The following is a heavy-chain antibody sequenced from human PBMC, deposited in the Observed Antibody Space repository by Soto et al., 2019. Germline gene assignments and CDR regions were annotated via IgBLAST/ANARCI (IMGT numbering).Heavy chain of an antibody. V-gene: IGHV3-64D*08. CDR3: VKTGGSGYYFDY. Sequence: GGSLRLSCSAFGFTFIDYAMHWVRQAPGKGLEHVSGIRLNGDTTFYADSVKGRFTISRDNSKNVLYLQMSNLRAEDTALYYCVKTGGSGYYFDYWGRGTLVTVSS. CDR1: GFTFIDYA. J-gene: IGHJ4*02. D-gene: IGHD3-10*01. CDR2: IRLNGDTT.